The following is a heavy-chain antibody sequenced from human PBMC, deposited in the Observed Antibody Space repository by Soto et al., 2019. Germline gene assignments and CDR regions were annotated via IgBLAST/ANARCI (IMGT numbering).Heavy chain of an antibody. CDR1: CGSIISSNW. CDR2: IYHSGST. V-gene: IGHV4-4*02. CDR3: ARESRRGSSGWYDWFDP. D-gene: IGHD6-19*01. Sequence: SETLSLTCAFSCGSIISSNWWSWVRQPPGKGLEWIGEIYHSGSTNYNPSLKSRVTISVDKSKNQFSLKLSSVTAADTTVYYCARESRRGSSGWYDWFDPWGQGTLVTVSS. J-gene: IGHJ5*02.